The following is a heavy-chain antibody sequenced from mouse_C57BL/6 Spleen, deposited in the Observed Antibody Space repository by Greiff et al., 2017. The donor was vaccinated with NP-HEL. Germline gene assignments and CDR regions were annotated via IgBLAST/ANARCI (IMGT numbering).Heavy chain of an antibody. J-gene: IGHJ3*01. V-gene: IGHV1-53*01. CDR3: AREDGSGFLWFAY. D-gene: IGHD3-2*02. CDR1: GYTFTSYW. CDR2: INPSNGGT. Sequence: VQLQQPGTELVKPGASVKLSCKASGYTFTSYWMLWVKQRPGQGLEWIGNINPSNGGTNYNEKFKSKATLTVDKSSSTAYMQLSSLTSEDSAVYYCAREDGSGFLWFAYWGQGTLVTVSA.